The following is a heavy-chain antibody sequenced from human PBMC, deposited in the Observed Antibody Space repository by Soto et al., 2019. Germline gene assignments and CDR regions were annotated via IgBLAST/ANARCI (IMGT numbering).Heavy chain of an antibody. J-gene: IGHJ3*02. CDR2: IYYSGST. Sequence: SETLSLTCTVSGGSISSGGYYWSWIRQHPGKGLEWIGYIYYSGSTYYNPSLKSRVTISVDTSKNQFSLKLSSVTAADTAVYYCARFRPYDYVWGSYRYTRGAFDIWGQGTMVTVSS. CDR3: ARFRPYDYVWGSYRYTRGAFDI. CDR1: GGSISSGGYY. V-gene: IGHV4-31*03. D-gene: IGHD3-16*02.